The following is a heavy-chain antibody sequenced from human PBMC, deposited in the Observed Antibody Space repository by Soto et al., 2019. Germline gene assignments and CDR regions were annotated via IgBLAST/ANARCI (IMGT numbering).Heavy chain of an antibody. Sequence: EVQLVQSGGGLIVPGGSLRLSCAASGFIFSDYEMNWFRQAPGKGLEWISHINDGGRIIYYADSVKGRFTISRDDAGSSLFLQMDRLRAEDTAIYYCAKEICSGGRCYDTFDLWGQGTTVIVSS. CDR2: INDGGRII. CDR3: AKEICSGGRCYDTFDL. CDR1: GFIFSDYE. D-gene: IGHD2-15*01. J-gene: IGHJ3*01. V-gene: IGHV3-48*03.